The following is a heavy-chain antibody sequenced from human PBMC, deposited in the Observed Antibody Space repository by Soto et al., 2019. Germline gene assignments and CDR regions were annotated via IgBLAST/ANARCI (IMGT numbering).Heavy chain of an antibody. V-gene: IGHV1-46*01. CDR2: IDPSGGST. D-gene: IGHD3-10*01. CDR1: GYTFTSYY. Sequence: ASVKVSCKASGYTFTSYYIHWVRQAPGQGLEWMGFIDPSGGSTSYAQKFQGRVTMTRDTSTSTVYMGLSSLKSEDTAVYNCARVPGRNYRDVFDYWGQGTLVNVS. J-gene: IGHJ4*02. CDR3: ARVPGRNYRDVFDY.